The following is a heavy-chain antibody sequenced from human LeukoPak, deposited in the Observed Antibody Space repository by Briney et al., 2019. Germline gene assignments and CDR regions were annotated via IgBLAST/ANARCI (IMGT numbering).Heavy chain of an antibody. J-gene: IGHJ5*02. CDR1: GFTFDDYG. CDR2: INWNGRST. Sequence: GGSLRLSCAASGFTFDDYGMSWVRQAPGKGLEWVSGINWNGRSTGYADSVKGRFTISRDNAKNSLYLQMNSLRAEDTALYYCARDRTATTRYWFDPWGQGTLVTVSS. V-gene: IGHV3-20*04. D-gene: IGHD1/OR15-1a*01. CDR3: ARDRTATTRYWFDP.